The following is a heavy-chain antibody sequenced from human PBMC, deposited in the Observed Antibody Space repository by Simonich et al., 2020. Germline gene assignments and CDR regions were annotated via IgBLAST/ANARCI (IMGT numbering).Heavy chain of an antibody. Sequence: QVQLVQSGAEVKKPGASVKVSCKASGYTFTGYYMHWVRQAPGQGLGWMGGINPNSGGKNYAQKFQGRVTMTRDTSISTAYMELSRLRSDDTAVYYCARDPVVPAAIRNAFDIWGQGTMVTVSS. CDR2: INPNSGGK. CDR3: ARDPVVPAAIRNAFDI. J-gene: IGHJ3*02. CDR1: GYTFTGYY. D-gene: IGHD2-2*01. V-gene: IGHV1-2*02.